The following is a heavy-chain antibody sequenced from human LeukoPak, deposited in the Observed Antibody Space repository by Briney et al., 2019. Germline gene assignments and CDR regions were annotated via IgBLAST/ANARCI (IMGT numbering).Heavy chain of an antibody. CDR3: ARGGGSGWTLDY. CDR2: IYYSGST. V-gene: IGHV4-59*01. J-gene: IGHJ4*02. Sequence: SETLSLTCAVYGGSFSGYYWSWIRQPPGKGLEWIGSIYYSGSTNYNPSLKSRVTISVDTSKNQFSLKLSSVTAADTAVYYCARGGGSGWTLDYWGQGTLVTVSS. D-gene: IGHD6-19*01. CDR1: GGSFSGYY.